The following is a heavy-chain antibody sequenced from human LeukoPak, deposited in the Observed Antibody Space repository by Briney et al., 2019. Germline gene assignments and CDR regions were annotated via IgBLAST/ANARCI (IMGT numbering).Heavy chain of an antibody. V-gene: IGHV4-39*07. J-gene: IGHJ3*02. D-gene: IGHD3-22*01. Sequence: SETLSLTCTVSGDSIISSSYFWGWIRQSPGKGLEWIANVYYTGITYYNPSLKSRVTISVDTSKNQFSLKLSSVTAADTAVYYCAVRRITMIVVGDDAFDIWGQGTMVTVSS. CDR2: VYYTGIT. CDR3: AVRRITMIVVGDDAFDI. CDR1: GDSIISSSYF.